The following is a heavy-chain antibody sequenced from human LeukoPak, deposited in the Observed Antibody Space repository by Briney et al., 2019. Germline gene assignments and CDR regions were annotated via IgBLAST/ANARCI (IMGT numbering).Heavy chain of an antibody. Sequence: ASVKVSCKASGYTFTGYYMHWVRQAPGQGLEWMGWINPNSGGTNYAQKFQGRVTMTRDTSISTAYMELSRLRSEDTAVYYCARWNPVTGTAGMDVWGQGTTVTVSS. D-gene: IGHD1-7*01. CDR1: GYTFTGYY. CDR3: ARWNPVTGTAGMDV. CDR2: INPNSGGT. V-gene: IGHV1-2*02. J-gene: IGHJ6*02.